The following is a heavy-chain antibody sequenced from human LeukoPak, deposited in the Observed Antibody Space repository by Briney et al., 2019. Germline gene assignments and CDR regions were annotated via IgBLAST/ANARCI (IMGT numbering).Heavy chain of an antibody. V-gene: IGHV3-21*01. J-gene: IGHJ3*02. CDR2: ISSSSSYI. CDR1: GFTFSSYT. Sequence: KSGGSLRLSCAASGFTFSSYTMNWVRQAPGKGLEWVSSISSSSSYIYYADSVKGRFTISRDNAKNSLYLQMNSLRAEDTAVYYCARMGDSSGYYYIAFDIWGQGTMVTVSS. D-gene: IGHD3-22*01. CDR3: ARMGDSSGYYYIAFDI.